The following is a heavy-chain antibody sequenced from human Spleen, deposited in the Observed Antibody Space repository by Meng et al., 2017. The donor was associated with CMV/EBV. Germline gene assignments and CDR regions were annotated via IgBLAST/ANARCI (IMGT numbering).Heavy chain of an antibody. Sequence: ASVKVSCKASGYTFTGYYMHWVRQAPGQGLEWMGWINPNSGGTNYAQKFQGRVTMTRDTSISTAYMELSRLRSDDTAMYYCARGLEDFVVEPPTVWSDFWGQGTLVTVSS. V-gene: IGHV1-2*02. CDR3: ARGLEDFVVEPPTVWSDF. D-gene: IGHD2-15*01. J-gene: IGHJ4*02. CDR1: GYTFTGYY. CDR2: INPNSGGT.